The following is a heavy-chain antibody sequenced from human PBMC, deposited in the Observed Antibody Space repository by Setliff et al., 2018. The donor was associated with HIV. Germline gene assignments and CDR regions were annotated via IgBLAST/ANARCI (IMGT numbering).Heavy chain of an antibody. J-gene: IGHJ2*01. CDR2: IYYSGST. Sequence: SETLSLTCTVSGGSISSHYWSWIRQPPGKGLEWIGYIYYSGSTNYNPSLKSRVTISADTSKNHFSLELRSVTAADTAVYYCARGSGIAARRGNWYFDLWGRGTLVTVSS. V-gene: IGHV4-59*11. CDR1: GGSISSHY. D-gene: IGHD6-6*01. CDR3: ARGSGIAARRGNWYFDL.